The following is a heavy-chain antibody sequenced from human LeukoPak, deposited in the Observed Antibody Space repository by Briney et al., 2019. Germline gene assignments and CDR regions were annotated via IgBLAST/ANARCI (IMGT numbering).Heavy chain of an antibody. Sequence: GGSLRLSCAASGVPLSNYGMSWVRQAPGEGLEWVSAISGSGASTYYADSVKGRFTISRDNSKNTLYLQMNSLRAEDTAVYYCAKGPSNYYGSGSYYVDYWGQGTLVTVSS. J-gene: IGHJ4*02. CDR2: ISGSGAST. CDR1: GVPLSNYG. D-gene: IGHD3-10*01. CDR3: AKGPSNYYGSGSYYVDY. V-gene: IGHV3-23*01.